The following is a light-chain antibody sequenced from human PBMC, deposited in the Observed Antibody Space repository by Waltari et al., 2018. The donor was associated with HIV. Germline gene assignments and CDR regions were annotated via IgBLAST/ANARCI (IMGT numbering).Light chain of an antibody. V-gene: IGLV9-49*01. CDR1: SGYSNYK. Sequence: QPVLTQPPSASASLGASVTLTCTLSSGYSNYKLDWYQQIPGQGPRFVMRVGTGGIVGSKGDGIPDRFSVLGSGLNRYLTIKNIQEEDESDYHCGADHGSGSNFVRVFGGGTKLTVL. J-gene: IGLJ3*02. CDR2: VGTGGIVG. CDR3: GADHGSGSNFVRV.